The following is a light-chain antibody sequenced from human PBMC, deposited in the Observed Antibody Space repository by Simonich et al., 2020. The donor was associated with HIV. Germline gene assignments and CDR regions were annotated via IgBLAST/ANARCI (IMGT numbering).Light chain of an antibody. J-gene: IGKJ1*01. CDR2: AAS. Sequence: DILMTQSPSSVSASVGDRVTITCRASRDISTWLAWYQQTPGKAPKLLVYAASTLQSGVPSRFSGSGSGTDFTLTISSLQPEDFATYYCQQANTFPRTFGQGTKVEIK. V-gene: IGKV1-12*01. CDR1: RDISTW. CDR3: QQANTFPRT.